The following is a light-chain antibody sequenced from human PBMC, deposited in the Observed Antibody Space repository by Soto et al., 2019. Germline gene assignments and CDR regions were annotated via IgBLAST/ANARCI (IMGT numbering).Light chain of an antibody. CDR2: SNN. Sequence: QAVVTQPPSASATPGQRVTISCSGSSSNIERNTVSWYQQFSGTAPKVIIYSNNQRPSGVPDRFSGSRSGTSASLAISGLQTEDEADYYCASWDDSLNGVVFGAGTQLTVL. J-gene: IGLJ7*01. CDR3: ASWDDSLNGVV. V-gene: IGLV1-44*01. CDR1: SSNIERNT.